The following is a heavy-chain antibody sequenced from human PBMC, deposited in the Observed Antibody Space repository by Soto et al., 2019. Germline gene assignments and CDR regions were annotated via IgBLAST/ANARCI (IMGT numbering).Heavy chain of an antibody. CDR2: ISASGRFT. CDR1: GFTFNNYV. Sequence: GGSLRLSCAASGFTFNNYVMSWVRQAPGKGLEWVSAISASGRFTYYADSVKGRFTISRDTAKNTLYLQMNSLGAEDTAVYYCAREIVTTGEYYFDSWGLGTLVTVSS. J-gene: IGHJ4*02. D-gene: IGHD1-1*01. CDR3: AREIVTTGEYYFDS. V-gene: IGHV3-23*01.